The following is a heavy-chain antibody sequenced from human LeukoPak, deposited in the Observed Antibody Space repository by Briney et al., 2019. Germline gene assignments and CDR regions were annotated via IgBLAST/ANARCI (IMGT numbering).Heavy chain of an antibody. J-gene: IGHJ4*02. Sequence: SETLSLTCTVSGGSISSSSYYWGWIRQPPGKGLEWIGSIYYSGSTYYNPSLKSRVTISVDTSKNQFSLKLSSVTAADTAVYYCARAVYSGNYHVGESDYWGQGTLVTVSS. CDR3: ARAVYSGNYHVGESDY. CDR1: GGSISSSSYY. D-gene: IGHD1-26*01. V-gene: IGHV4-39*07. CDR2: IYYSGST.